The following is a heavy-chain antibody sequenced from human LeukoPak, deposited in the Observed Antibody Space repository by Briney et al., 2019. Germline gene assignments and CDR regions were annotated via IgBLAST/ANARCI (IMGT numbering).Heavy chain of an antibody. Sequence: SETLSLTCAVYGGSFSGYYWSWIRQPPGKGLEWIGEINHSGSTNYNPSLKSRVTISVDTSKNQFSLKLSSVTAADTAVYYCARDNPHYYDSSGPLGYWGQGTLVTVSS. CDR1: GGSFSGYY. J-gene: IGHJ4*02. CDR2: INHSGST. V-gene: IGHV4-34*01. D-gene: IGHD3-22*01. CDR3: ARDNPHYYDSSGPLGY.